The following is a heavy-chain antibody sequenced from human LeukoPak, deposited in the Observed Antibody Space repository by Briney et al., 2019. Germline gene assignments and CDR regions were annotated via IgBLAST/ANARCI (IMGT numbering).Heavy chain of an antibody. CDR2: ISPSGGST. D-gene: IGHD2-21*02. J-gene: IGHJ4*02. CDR3: AGSLLHCGGDCYSFDY. V-gene: IGHV1-46*01. Sequence: ASVKVSCKASGYTFTSYYMHWVRQAPGQGLEWMGIISPSGGSTSYAQKFQDRVTMTRDTSTSTVYMELSSLRSEDTAVYYCAGSLLHCGGDCYSFDYWGQGTLVTVSS. CDR1: GYTFTSYY.